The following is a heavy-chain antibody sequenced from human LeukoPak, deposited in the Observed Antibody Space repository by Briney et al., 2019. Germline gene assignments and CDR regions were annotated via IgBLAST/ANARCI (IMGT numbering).Heavy chain of an antibody. V-gene: IGHV3-23*01. D-gene: IGHD3-3*01. CDR3: AKSPHVAIFSVPNLDY. Sequence: PGGSLRLSCAASGFTFSSYAMNWVRQAPGKGLEWVSIISGSGDNTYYTDSVKGRFTISRDNSKNTLFLQMNSLRAEDTAVYYCAKSPHVAIFSVPNLDYWGQGTLVTVSS. CDR2: ISGSGDNT. CDR1: GFTFSSYA. J-gene: IGHJ4*02.